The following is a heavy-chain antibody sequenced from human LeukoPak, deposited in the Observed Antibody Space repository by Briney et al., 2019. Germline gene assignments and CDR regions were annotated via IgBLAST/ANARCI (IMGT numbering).Heavy chain of an antibody. Sequence: ASVKVSCKASGYTFTRYHMNLVRQAPGQRLEKLGCINPDSGGTNYAQKFQDRVNMTWDTSISTAYIELSRLSSDAPAMSFCARDYDDTAFDYWGEGTLVTVSS. D-gene: IGHD5-18*01. CDR3: ARDYDDTAFDY. CDR1: GYTFTRYH. V-gene: IGHV1-2*02. J-gene: IGHJ4*02. CDR2: INPDSGGT.